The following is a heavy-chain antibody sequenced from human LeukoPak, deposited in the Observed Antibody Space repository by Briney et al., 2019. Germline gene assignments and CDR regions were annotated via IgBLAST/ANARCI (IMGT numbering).Heavy chain of an antibody. D-gene: IGHD2-2*01. CDR3: ARASYCSSTSCYYEGAFDI. CDR2: IYHSGST. CDR1: GYSISSGYY. V-gene: IGHV4-38-2*02. Sequence: SETLSLTCTVSGYSISSGYYWGWIRQPPGKGLEWIGSIYHSGSTYYNPSLKSRVTISVDTSKNQFYLKLSSVTAADTAVYCCARASYCSSTSCYYEGAFDIWGQGTMVTVSS. J-gene: IGHJ3*02.